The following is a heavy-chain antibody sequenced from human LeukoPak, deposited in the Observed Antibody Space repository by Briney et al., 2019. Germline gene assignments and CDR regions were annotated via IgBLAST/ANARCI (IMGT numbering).Heavy chain of an antibody. CDR2: IYYSGST. CDR1: GASFSDYY. J-gene: IGHJ4*02. Sequence: SETLSLTCTVSGASFSDYYWSWVRQPPGKGLEWVGYIYYSGSTTYNPSLKSRVTISVDTSKNQISLKLSSVTAADSAVYYCVRRVRYFGQNDYWGQGTQVTVSS. V-gene: IGHV4-59*08. D-gene: IGHD3-9*01. CDR3: VRRVRYFGQNDY.